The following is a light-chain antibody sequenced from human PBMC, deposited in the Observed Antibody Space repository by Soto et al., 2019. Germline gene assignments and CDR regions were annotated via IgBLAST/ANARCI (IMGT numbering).Light chain of an antibody. CDR1: QTINNN. Sequence: VMTQAPSTLSVYPGEIVTFCCRASQTINNNVAWYQLEDGQVPRLVIYGASTRATDIPARFSGSGSGTEFTLTISSLQSEDFAVYYCQQYGSSVWTFGQGAKVDI. CDR3: QQYGSSVWT. CDR2: GAS. J-gene: IGKJ1*01. V-gene: IGKV3-15*01.